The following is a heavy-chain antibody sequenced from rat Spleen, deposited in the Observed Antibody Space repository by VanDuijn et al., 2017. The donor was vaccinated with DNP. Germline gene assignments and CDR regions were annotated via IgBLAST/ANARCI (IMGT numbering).Heavy chain of an antibody. CDR1: GFTFSNYG. CDR2: ITNTGGNT. Sequence: EVQLVESGGGLVQPGRSLKLSCAASGFTFSNYGMHWIRQAPGKGLEWVASITNTGGNTYYRDSVKGRFTISRDNAKNTQYLQMDSLRSEDTATYYWARHAPGTPYVMDAWGQGASVTVSS. J-gene: IGHJ4*01. V-gene: IGHV5S13*01. D-gene: IGHD1-4*01. CDR3: ARHAPGTPYVMDA.